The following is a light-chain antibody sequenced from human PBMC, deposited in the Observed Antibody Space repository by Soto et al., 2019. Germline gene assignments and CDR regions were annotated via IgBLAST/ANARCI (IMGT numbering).Light chain of an antibody. J-gene: IGKJ4*01. CDR3: QPSYSTPLT. Sequence: DIQMTQSPASLFASVGDRVTITCRASQSISSYLNWYQQKPGKAPKLLIYAASSLQSGVPSRFSGSGSGTDFTLTISSLQHEDFATYYCQPSYSTPLTFGGGTKVDIK. CDR1: QSISSY. CDR2: AAS. V-gene: IGKV1-39*01.